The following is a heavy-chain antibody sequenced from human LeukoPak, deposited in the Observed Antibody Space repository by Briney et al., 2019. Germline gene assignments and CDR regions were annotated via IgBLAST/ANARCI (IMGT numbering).Heavy chain of an antibody. CDR1: GGSISSGDYY. Sequence: KPSETLSLTCTVSGGSISSGDYYWGWIRQPPGKGLEWIGYIYYTGTTYYSPSLKSRVTISVDTSKNQFSLKLSSVTAADTAVYYCATDVAVAGTGAFDIWGQGTMVTVSS. D-gene: IGHD6-19*01. V-gene: IGHV4-30-4*08. CDR2: IYYTGTT. CDR3: ATDVAVAGTGAFDI. J-gene: IGHJ3*02.